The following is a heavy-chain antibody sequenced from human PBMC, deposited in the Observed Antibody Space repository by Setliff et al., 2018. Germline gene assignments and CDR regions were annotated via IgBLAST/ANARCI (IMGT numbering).Heavy chain of an antibody. D-gene: IGHD3-3*01. CDR1: GYSISSGYY. Sequence: SETLSLTCAVSGYSISSGYYWGWIRQPPGKGLEWIGGIYHSGSTYYNPSLKSRVTISVDTSKNQFSLKLSSVTAADTAVYYCARHVFGVVTSFNWFEPWGQGTLVTGSS. CDR3: ARHVFGVVTSFNWFEP. J-gene: IGHJ5*02. CDR2: IYHSGST. V-gene: IGHV4-38-2*01.